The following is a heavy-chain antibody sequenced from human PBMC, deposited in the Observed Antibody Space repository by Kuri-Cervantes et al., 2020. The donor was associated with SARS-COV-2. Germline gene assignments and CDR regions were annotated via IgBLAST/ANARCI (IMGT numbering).Heavy chain of an antibody. J-gene: IGHJ6*02. CDR1: GFTFSSHG. CDR2: ISYDGSNK. CDR3: AKAYDPYGMDV. D-gene: IGHD5-12*01. V-gene: IGHV3-30*18. Sequence: GESLKISCAASGFTFSSHGMHWVRQAPGKGLEWVAVISYDGSNKYYADSVKGRFTISRDNSKNTLYLQMNSLRAEDTAVYYCAKAYDPYGMDVWGQGTTVTVSS.